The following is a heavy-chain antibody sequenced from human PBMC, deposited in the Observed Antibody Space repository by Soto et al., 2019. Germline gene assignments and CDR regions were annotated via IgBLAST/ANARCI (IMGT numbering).Heavy chain of an antibody. J-gene: IGHJ4*02. CDR3: ASGHDAYKVRY. CDR1: GGSISSGATGSY. D-gene: IGHD1-1*01. CDR2: IYYTGNT. Sequence: QVQLQESGPGLVKPSQTLSLTCTVSGGSISSGATGSYWTWIRQLPGKGLEWIGYIYYTGNTYYNPSLKSRPTISIDPSENQFSLRLTSVTAADTAVYFCASGHDAYKVRYWGQGTLVTVSS. V-gene: IGHV4-31*03.